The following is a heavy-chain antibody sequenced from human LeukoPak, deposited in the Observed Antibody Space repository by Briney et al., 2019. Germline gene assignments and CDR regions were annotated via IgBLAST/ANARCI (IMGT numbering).Heavy chain of an antibody. J-gene: IGHJ4*02. CDR3: GHSYHMTRVVVFDY. CDR2: IYWNDDK. D-gene: IGHD3-22*01. V-gene: IGHV2-5*01. CDR1: GFSLSTTGAG. Sequence: SGPTLVKPAQTLTLTTTFSGFSLSTTGAGVGWIRQPPGKALEWLAHIYWNDDKRYSPSLQSRLTITKDTSKNQVVLIMTNMDPVDTATYYCGHSYHMTRVVVFDYWGQGTLVTVSS.